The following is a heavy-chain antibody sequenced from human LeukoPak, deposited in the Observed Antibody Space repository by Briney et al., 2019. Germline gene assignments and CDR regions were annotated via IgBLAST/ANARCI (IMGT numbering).Heavy chain of an antibody. J-gene: IGHJ3*02. V-gene: IGHV3-48*04. Sequence: PGGSLRLSCAASGLTFSSYSMNWVRQAPGKGLEWVSYISSSSGTIYYADSVKGRFTISRDNAKNSLYLQMNSLRAEDTAVYYCARWRYNGNYVDAFDIWGQGTMVTVSS. CDR2: ISSSSGTI. CDR3: ARWRYNGNYVDAFDI. D-gene: IGHD1-7*01. CDR1: GLTFSSYS.